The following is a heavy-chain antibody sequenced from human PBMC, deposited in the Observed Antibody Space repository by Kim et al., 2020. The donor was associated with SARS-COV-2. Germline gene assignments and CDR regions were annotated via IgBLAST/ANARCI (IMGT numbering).Heavy chain of an antibody. J-gene: IGHJ4*02. CDR3: ARDGGVGATDYFDD. V-gene: IGHV3-30-3*01. CDR1: RFTFSSYA. D-gene: IGHD1-26*01. Sequence: GGSLRLSCAASRFTFSSYAMHWVRQAPGKGLEWVAVISYDGSNKYYADSVKGRFTISRDNSKNTLYLEMNSLRAEDTAVYYCARDGGVGATDYFDDWGQGTLVTVSS. CDR2: ISYDGSNK.